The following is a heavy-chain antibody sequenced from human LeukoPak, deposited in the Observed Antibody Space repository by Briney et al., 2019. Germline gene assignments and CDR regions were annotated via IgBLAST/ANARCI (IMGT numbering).Heavy chain of an antibody. CDR3: ARGGFARWERSIYFQH. V-gene: IGHV4-39*07. Sequence: SETLSLTCTVSGGSIANTLCYWGWIRQPPRKGLEWIGSIYYDRSTYYNPSLKSRVILSVDTSKNQFSLKLSSVTAADTAVYYCARGGFARWERSIYFQHWGQGTLVTVSS. J-gene: IGHJ1*01. CDR1: GGSIANTLCY. D-gene: IGHD1-26*01. CDR2: IYYDRST.